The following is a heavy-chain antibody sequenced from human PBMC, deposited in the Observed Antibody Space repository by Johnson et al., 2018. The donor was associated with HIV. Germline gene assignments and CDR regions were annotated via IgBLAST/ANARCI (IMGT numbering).Heavy chain of an antibody. CDR1: GFTFDDYA. CDR2: ISWNSGSI. CDR3: AKDSDYDTHWSAFDI. J-gene: IGHJ3*02. D-gene: IGHD3-22*01. Sequence: QLVESGGGVVQPGRSLRLSCAASGFTFDDYAMHWVRQAPGKGLEWVSGISWNSGSIGYADSVKGRFTISRDNAKNSLYLQMNSLRAEDTALYYCAKDSDYDTHWSAFDIWGQGTMVTVSS. V-gene: IGHV3-9*01.